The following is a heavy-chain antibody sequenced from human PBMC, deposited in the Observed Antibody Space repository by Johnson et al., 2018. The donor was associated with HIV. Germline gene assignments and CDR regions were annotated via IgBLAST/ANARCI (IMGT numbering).Heavy chain of an antibody. Sequence: MQLVESGGDLIQPGGSLRLSCAASGLTVSGNYMSWGQAPGKGLEWVSVIYSGGSTYFADSVKGRFTISRDNSKNSLDLQMNSLRGEDTALYYCARATAYGGRVDGFDIWGQGTMVTVSS. V-gene: IGHV3-53*01. CDR3: ARATAYGGRVDGFDI. D-gene: IGHD4-23*01. CDR2: IYSGGST. CDR1: GLTVSGNY. J-gene: IGHJ3*02.